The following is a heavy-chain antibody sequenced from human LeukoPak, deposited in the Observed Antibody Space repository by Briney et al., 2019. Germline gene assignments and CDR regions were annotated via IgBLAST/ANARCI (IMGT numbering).Heavy chain of an antibody. CDR3: ARLVGGYSSSWYEYYFDS. D-gene: IGHD6-13*01. J-gene: IGHJ4*02. CDR2: IYPGDSDT. V-gene: IGHV5-51*01. Sequence: GESLKISCKGSGYSFTTYWIGWVRQMPGKGLEWMGIIYPGDSDTRYSPSFQGQVTISADKSISTAYLQWSSLKASDTAIYYCARLVGGYSSSWYEYYFDSWGQGTLVTVSS. CDR1: GYSFTTYW.